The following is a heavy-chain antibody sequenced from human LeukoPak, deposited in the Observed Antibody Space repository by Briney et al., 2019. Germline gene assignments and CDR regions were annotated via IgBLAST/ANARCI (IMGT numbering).Heavy chain of an antibody. D-gene: IGHD2-2*01. CDR2: MSYDGSDK. CDR1: GLTFSIYG. V-gene: IGHV3-30*18. Sequence: GGSLRLSCAASGLTFSIYGMHWVRQAPGKGLEWVAFMSYDGSDKYYADSVKGRFTISRDTSKNTLFLQMNSLRAEDTAVYYCAKDGCGSSACYSLFDYYGMDVWGQGATVTVSS. CDR3: AKDGCGSSACYSLFDYYGMDV. J-gene: IGHJ6*02.